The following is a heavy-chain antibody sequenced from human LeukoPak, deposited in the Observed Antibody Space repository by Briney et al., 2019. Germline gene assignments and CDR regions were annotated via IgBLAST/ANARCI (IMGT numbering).Heavy chain of an antibody. J-gene: IGHJ4*02. V-gene: IGHV4-38-2*02. CDR1: GYSISSGYN. D-gene: IGHD2-15*01. CDR3: ARETPSEYCSGGSCYLFDY. CDR2: IYHSGST. Sequence: SETLSLTCAASGYSISSGYNWGWIRQPPGKGLEWIGSIYHSGSTYYNPSLKSRVTISVDTSKNQFSLKLSTVTAADTAVYYCARETPSEYCSGGSCYLFDYWGQRTLVTVSS.